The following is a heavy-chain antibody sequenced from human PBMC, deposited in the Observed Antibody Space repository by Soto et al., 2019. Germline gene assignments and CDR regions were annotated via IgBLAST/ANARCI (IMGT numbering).Heavy chain of an antibody. V-gene: IGHV1-69*13. D-gene: IGHD5-18*01. CDR3: ARAGTAMVTGWFDP. CDR1: GGTFSSYA. CDR2: IIPIFGTA. Sequence: VASVKVSCKASGGTFSSYAISWVRQAPGQGLEWMGGIIPIFGTANYAQKFQGRVTITADESTSTAYMELSSLRSEDTAVYYCARAGTAMVTGWFDPWGQGTLVTVSS. J-gene: IGHJ5*02.